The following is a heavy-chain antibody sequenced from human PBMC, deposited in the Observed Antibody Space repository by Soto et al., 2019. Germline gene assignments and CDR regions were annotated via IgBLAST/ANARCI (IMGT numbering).Heavy chain of an antibody. V-gene: IGHV3-30-3*01. Sequence: QVQLVESGGGVVQPGRSLRLSCAASGFTFSSYAMHWVRQAPGKGLEWVAVISYDGSNKYYADSVKGRFTISRDNSKNTLYLQMNSLRAEDTAVYYCASYPGIAVAEGQEGYYWGQGTLVTVSS. CDR2: ISYDGSNK. CDR3: ASYPGIAVAEGQEGYY. J-gene: IGHJ4*02. CDR1: GFTFSSYA. D-gene: IGHD6-19*01.